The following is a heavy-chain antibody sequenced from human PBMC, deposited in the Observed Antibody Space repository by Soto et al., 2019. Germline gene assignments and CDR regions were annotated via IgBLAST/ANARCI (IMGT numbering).Heavy chain of an antibody. CDR2: IYYSGST. J-gene: IGHJ4*02. CDR3: ARDLSDSSGYYDY. Sequence: TSETLSLTCTVSGGSVSSGSYYWSWIRQPPGKGLEWIGYIYYSGSTNYNPSLKSRVTISVDTSKNQFSLKLSSVTAADTAVYYCARDLSDSSGYYDYWGRGTLVTVSS. CDR1: GGSVSSGSYY. D-gene: IGHD3-22*01. V-gene: IGHV4-61*01.